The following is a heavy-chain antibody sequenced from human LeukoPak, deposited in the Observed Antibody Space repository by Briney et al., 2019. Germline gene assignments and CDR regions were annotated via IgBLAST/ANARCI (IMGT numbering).Heavy chain of an antibody. CDR2: IIPIFGTA. CDR1: GGTFSSYA. Sequence: GASVKVSCKASGGTFSSYAISWVRQAPGQGLEWMGRIIPIFGTANYAQKFQGRVTINTDESPSTAYVELSSLKSEDTAVYYCARDMYYDSSGYYSRLFDYWGQGTLVTVSS. V-gene: IGHV1-69*05. J-gene: IGHJ4*02. D-gene: IGHD3-22*01. CDR3: ARDMYYDSSGYYSRLFDY.